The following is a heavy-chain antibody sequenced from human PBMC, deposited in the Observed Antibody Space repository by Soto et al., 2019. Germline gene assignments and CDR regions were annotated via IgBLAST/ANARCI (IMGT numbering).Heavy chain of an antibody. Sequence: QVQLQESGPGLVKPSETLSLTCTVSGGSISSYYWSWIRQPPGKGLEWIGYIYYSGSTNYNPSLKSRVTISVDTSKNQFSLKLSSVTAADTAVYYCARGGDGYRYGMDVWGQGTTVTVSS. CDR2: IYYSGST. CDR3: ARGGDGYRYGMDV. D-gene: IGHD5-12*01. CDR1: GGSISSYY. V-gene: IGHV4-59*01. J-gene: IGHJ6*02.